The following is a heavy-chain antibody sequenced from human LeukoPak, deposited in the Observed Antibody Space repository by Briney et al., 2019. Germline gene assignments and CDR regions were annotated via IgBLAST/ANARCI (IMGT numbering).Heavy chain of an antibody. Sequence: GGSLRPSCAASGFTVDSNYLSWVRQAPGKGLEWVSTIYTGGNTYYAASVKGRFTISRDFSKNTVFLHMNSLRAEDTAMYYCARGDDSGYYDYFDYWGQGALVTVSS. V-gene: IGHV3-53*01. D-gene: IGHD3-22*01. CDR3: ARGDDSGYYDYFDY. CDR2: IYTGGNT. J-gene: IGHJ4*02. CDR1: GFTVDSNY.